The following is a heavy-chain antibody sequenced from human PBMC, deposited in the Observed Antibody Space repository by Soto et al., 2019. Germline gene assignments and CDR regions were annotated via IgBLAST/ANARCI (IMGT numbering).Heavy chain of an antibody. CDR1: GFSLSNARMG. J-gene: IGHJ3*02. CDR3: ARITRYCSSTSCYAFDI. Sequence: QVTLKESGPVLVKPTETLTLTCTVSGFSLSNARMGVSWIRQPPGKALEWLAHIFSNDEKSHSTSLKSRLTISKATSKSQVVLIMTNMDPVDTATYYCARITRYCSSTSCYAFDIWGQGTMVTVSS. CDR2: IFSNDEK. D-gene: IGHD2-2*01. V-gene: IGHV2-26*01.